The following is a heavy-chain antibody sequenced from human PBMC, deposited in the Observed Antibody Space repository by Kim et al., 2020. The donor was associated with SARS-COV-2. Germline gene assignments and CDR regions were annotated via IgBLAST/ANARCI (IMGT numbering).Heavy chain of an antibody. J-gene: IGHJ2*01. D-gene: IGHD4-17*01. CDR3: ARDCPYGDPAYWYFDL. V-gene: IGHV4-4*02. Sequence: LRETLSLTCAVSGGSISSSNWWSWVRQPPGKGLEWIGEIYHSGSTNYNPSLKSRVTISVDKSKNQFSLKLSSVTAADTAVYYCARDCPYGDPAYWYFDLWGRGTLVTVSS. CDR2: IYHSGST. CDR1: GGSISSSNW.